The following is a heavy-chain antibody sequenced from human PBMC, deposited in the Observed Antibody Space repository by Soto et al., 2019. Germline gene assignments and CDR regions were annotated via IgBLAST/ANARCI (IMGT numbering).Heavy chain of an antibody. CDR2: IYYSGST. D-gene: IGHD3-22*01. J-gene: IGHJ4*02. CDR1: GGSISSGAYY. CDR3: ARANYFDSSGPFDY. V-gene: IGHV4-31*03. Sequence: QVQLQESGPGLVKPSQTLSLTCTVSGGSISSGAYYWSWIRQHPGKGLEWIGYIYYSGSTYYNPSLEIRVTLSVGTSRNQFSLKVSSVTAADTAVYYCARANYFDSSGPFDYWGPGTLVTVSS.